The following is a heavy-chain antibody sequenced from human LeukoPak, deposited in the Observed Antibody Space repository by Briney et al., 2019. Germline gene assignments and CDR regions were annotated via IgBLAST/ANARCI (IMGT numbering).Heavy chain of an antibody. CDR3: AKDGEYYYDSSGYQGPEYFQH. V-gene: IGHV3-23*01. D-gene: IGHD3-22*01. CDR1: GFTFSSYA. CDR2: ISGSGGST. J-gene: IGHJ1*01. Sequence: GGSLRLSCAASGFTFSSYAMSWVRQAPGKGLEWVSAISGSGGSTYYADSVKGRFTISRDNSKSTLYLQMNSLRAEDTAVYYCAKDGEYYYDSSGYQGPEYFQHWGQGTLVTVSS.